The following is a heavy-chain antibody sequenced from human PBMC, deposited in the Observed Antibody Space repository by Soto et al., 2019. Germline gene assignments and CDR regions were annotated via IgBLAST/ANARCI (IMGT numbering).Heavy chain of an antibody. Sequence: SEALSHTYTGSGGSIRRYYWSGIRQPPGKGLEWIGYTHYSGSTYYNPSLKSRVTISVDTSKNQFSLKLSSVTAADTAVYYCARYSSGTKPADYWGQVTLVTVS. CDR3: ARYSSGTKPADY. V-gene: IGHV4-59*08. J-gene: IGHJ4*02. CDR2: THYSGST. D-gene: IGHD6-19*01. CDR1: GGSIRRYY.